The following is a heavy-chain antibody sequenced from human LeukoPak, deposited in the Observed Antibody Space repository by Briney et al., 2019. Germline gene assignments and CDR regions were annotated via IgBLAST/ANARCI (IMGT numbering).Heavy chain of an antibody. Sequence: GASVKVSCKASGYTFTGHYMQWVRQAPGQGLEWMGWISPNSGDTPHAQKFQGRVTMARDTSINTAYMELSNLRSDDTAVYYCARARQGAGTYAFDIWGQGTMVTVSS. V-gene: IGHV1-2*02. CDR1: GYTFTGHY. CDR3: ARARQGAGTYAFDI. D-gene: IGHD6-13*01. CDR2: ISPNSGDT. J-gene: IGHJ3*02.